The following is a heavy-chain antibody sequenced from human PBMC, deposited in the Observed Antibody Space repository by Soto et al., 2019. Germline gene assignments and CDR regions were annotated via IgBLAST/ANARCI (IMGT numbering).Heavy chain of an antibody. V-gene: IGHV3-33*01. J-gene: IGHJ5*02. CDR3: ARDNSSSWYGQTNWFDP. CDR2: IWYDGSNR. Sequence: QVQLVESGAGVVEPGRSLRLSSAASGFTFSSYGMHWVREAPGKGLERVAVIWYDGSNRYYADSVKGRFTISRDNSKNTLYLQMNSLRAEDTAVYYCARDNSSSWYGQTNWFDPWGQGTLVTVSS. D-gene: IGHD6-13*01. CDR1: GFTFSSYG.